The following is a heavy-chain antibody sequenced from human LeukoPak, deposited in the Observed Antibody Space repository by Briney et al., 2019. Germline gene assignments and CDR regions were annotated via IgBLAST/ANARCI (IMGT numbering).Heavy chain of an antibody. J-gene: IGHJ1*01. V-gene: IGHV4-59*01. CDR1: GGSISGYS. D-gene: IGHD3-22*01. Sequence: SETLSHTCTVSGGSISGYSWSWIRQPPGKGLEWIGYIYYSGSTNYNPSLKSRVTISVDTSKNQFSVKLSSVTAADTAVYYCARGFPVDSSGYRLQYFQHWGQGTLVTVSS. CDR2: IYYSGST. CDR3: ARGFPVDSSGYRLQYFQH.